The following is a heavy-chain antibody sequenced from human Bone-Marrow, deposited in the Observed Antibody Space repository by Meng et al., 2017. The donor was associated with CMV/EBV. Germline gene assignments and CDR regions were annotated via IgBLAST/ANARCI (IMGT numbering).Heavy chain of an antibody. J-gene: IGHJ6*02. D-gene: IGHD2-2*02. CDR3: ARDMGYRAYCSSTSCYSGRGGTDV. V-gene: IGHV4-61*01. CDR1: GGSVSSGSYY. Sequence: SETLSLTCTVSGGSVSSGSYYWSWIRQPPGKGLEWIGYIYYSGSTNYNPSLKSRVTISVDTSKNQFSLKLSSVTTADTAVYYCARDMGYRAYCSSTSCYSGRGGTDVWGQGTTVTGSS. CDR2: IYYSGST.